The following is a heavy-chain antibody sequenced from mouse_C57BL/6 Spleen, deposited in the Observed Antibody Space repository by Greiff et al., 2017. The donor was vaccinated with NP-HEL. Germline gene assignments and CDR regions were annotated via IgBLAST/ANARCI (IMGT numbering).Heavy chain of an antibody. CDR2: IDPSDSYT. Sequence: QVQLKQPGAELVKPGASVKLSCKASGYTFTSYWMQWVKQRPGQGLEWIGEIDPSDSYTNYNQKFKGKATLTVDTSSSTAYMQLSSLTSEDSAVYYCARIICYGNYVYAVDYWGQGTSVTVSS. V-gene: IGHV1-50*01. CDR1: GYTFTSYW. CDR3: ARIICYGNYVYAVDY. J-gene: IGHJ4*01. D-gene: IGHD2-1*01.